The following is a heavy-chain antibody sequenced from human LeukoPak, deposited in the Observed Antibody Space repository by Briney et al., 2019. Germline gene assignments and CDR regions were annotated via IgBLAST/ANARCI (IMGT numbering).Heavy chain of an antibody. V-gene: IGHV4-59*08. CDR3: ARQVGATVTKDY. CDR2: IYYSGST. Sequence: KSSETLSLTCTVSGGSISSYYWSWIRQPPGKGLEWIGYIYYSGSTNYNPSLKSRVTISVDTSKNQFSLKLSSVTAADTAVYYCARQVGATVTKDYWGQGTLVTVSS. J-gene: IGHJ4*02. D-gene: IGHD1-26*01. CDR1: GGSISSYY.